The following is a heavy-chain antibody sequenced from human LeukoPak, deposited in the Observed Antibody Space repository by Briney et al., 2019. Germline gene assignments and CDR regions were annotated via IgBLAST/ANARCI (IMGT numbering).Heavy chain of an antibody. J-gene: IGHJ4*02. CDR2: INHSGST. D-gene: IGHD2-8*01. CDR1: GGSFSCYS. V-gene: IGHV4-34*01. CDR3: ARPVYARYYFDF. Sequence: PSETLSLTCAVYGGSFSCYSWSWIRQPPGKGLEWIGEINHSGSTNYNPSLKSRVTISVDTSKNQFSLKLSSVTAADTAVYYCARPVYARYYFDFWGQGTLVTVSS.